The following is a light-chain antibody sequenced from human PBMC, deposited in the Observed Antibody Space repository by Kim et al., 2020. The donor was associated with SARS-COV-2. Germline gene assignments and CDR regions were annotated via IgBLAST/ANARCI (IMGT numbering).Light chain of an antibody. J-gene: IGLJ3*02. CDR1: SLRSYY. CDR3: NSRESGVNHVV. V-gene: IGLV3-19*01. CDR2: EKN. Sequence: ALRQTDRITCQGDSLRSYYASWYQQKPGQAPLLVLYEKNNRPSGIPDRFSGSSSGNTASLTITGAQAEDEADYFCNSRESGVNHVVFGGGTQLTVL.